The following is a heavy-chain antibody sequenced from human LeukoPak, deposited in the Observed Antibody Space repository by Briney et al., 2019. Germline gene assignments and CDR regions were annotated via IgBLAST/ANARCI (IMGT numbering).Heavy chain of an antibody. CDR1: GGSISSSSYY. V-gene: IGHV4-39*07. J-gene: IGHJ4*02. CDR2: IYYSGST. D-gene: IGHD5-18*01. Sequence: PSETLSLTCTVSGGSISSSSYYWGWLRQPPGRGLEWIGSIYYSGSTYYNPSLKSRVTISVDTSKNQFSLKLSSVTAADTAVYYCARDLYSYGYYLDYWGQGTLVTVSS. CDR3: ARDLYSYGYYLDY.